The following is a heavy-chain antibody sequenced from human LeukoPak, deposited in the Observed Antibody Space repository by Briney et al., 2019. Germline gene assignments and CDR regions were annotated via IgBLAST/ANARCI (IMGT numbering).Heavy chain of an antibody. Sequence: ETLSLTCTVSGGSISGSSYYWGWIRQPPGKGLEWVSYISSSSTTIYYADSVKGRFTISRDNAKISLYLQMNSLRAEDTAVYYCARDYYDSSGYYNRFDPWGQGTLVTVSS. CDR2: ISSSSTTI. CDR3: ARDYYDSSGYYNRFDP. V-gene: IGHV3-48*01. CDR1: GGSISGSSYY. J-gene: IGHJ5*02. D-gene: IGHD3-22*01.